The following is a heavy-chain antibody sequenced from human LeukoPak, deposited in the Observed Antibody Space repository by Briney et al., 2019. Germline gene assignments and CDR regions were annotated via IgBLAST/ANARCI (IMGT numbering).Heavy chain of an antibody. V-gene: IGHV3-21*01. CDR1: GFTFSSYS. D-gene: IGHD1-26*01. CDR3: ARDGEVGVGRWFDP. Sequence: GGSLRLSRVASGFTFSSYSMNWVRQAPGKGLEWVSSISSSSSYIYYADSVKGRFTFSRDNAKNSLSLQMNSLRAEDTAVYYCARDGEVGVGRWFDPWGQGTLVTVSS. J-gene: IGHJ5*02. CDR2: ISSSSSYI.